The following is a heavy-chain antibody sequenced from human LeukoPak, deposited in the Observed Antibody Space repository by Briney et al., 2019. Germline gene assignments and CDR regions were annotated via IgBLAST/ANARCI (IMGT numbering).Heavy chain of an antibody. Sequence: ASVKVSCKASGYTFTDYFTHWVRQAPGQGLEWMGWINPNSGGTKYAQQFQGRVTLTRDTSIATAYMELSTLRSDDTAVYYCAAQIAAAGYFDYWGQGTLVTVSS. V-gene: IGHV1-2*02. CDR1: GYTFTDYF. J-gene: IGHJ4*02. D-gene: IGHD6-13*01. CDR2: INPNSGGT. CDR3: AAQIAAAGYFDY.